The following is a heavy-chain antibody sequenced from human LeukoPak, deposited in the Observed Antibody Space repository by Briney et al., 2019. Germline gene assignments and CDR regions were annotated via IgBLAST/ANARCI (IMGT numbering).Heavy chain of an antibody. V-gene: IGHV4-39*01. CDR2: IYYSGST. J-gene: IGHJ4*02. CDR3: ARMVVDLNFDY. D-gene: IGHD2-15*01. Sequence: SETLSLTCTVSGGSISSSSYYWGWVRQPPGKGLEWIGSIYYSGSTYYNPSLKSRVTISVDTSKNQFSLKLSSVAAADTAVYYCARMVVDLNFDYWGQGTLVTVSS. CDR1: GGSISSSSYY.